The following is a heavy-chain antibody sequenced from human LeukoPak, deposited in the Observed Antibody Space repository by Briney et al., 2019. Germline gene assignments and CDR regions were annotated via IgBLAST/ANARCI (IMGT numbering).Heavy chain of an antibody. D-gene: IGHD4-17*01. CDR1: GFTFSSYA. V-gene: IGHV3-30*04. Sequence: GGSLRLSCAASGFTFSSYAMHRVRQAPGKGLEWVAVISYDGSNKYYADSVKGRFTISRDNSKNTLYLQMNSLRAEDTAVYYCARIVAYGDYAPFDYWGQGTLVTVSS. J-gene: IGHJ4*02. CDR3: ARIVAYGDYAPFDY. CDR2: ISYDGSNK.